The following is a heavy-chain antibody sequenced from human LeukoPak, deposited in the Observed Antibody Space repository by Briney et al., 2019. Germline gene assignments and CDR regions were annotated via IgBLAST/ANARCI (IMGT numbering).Heavy chain of an antibody. D-gene: IGHD2-21*01. CDR3: ARDYSFCPDY. V-gene: IGHV3-33*02. CDR2: IWYDGSKE. Sequence: GRSLRLSCAASGFTFASYGLHWVRQAPGKGLEWVAVIWYDGSKEYYVDSAKGRFTISRDDSKNTLFLQMNSLRVEDTGVYFCARDYSFCPDYWGQGTLVTVSS. CDR1: GFTFASYG. J-gene: IGHJ4*02.